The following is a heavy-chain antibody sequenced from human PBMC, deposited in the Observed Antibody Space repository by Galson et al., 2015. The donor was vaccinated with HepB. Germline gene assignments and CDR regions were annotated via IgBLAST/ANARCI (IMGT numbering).Heavy chain of an antibody. CDR1: GGTFSSYA. Sequence: SVKVSCKASGGTFSSYAISWVRQAPGQGLEWMGGIIPIFGTANYAQKSQGRVTITADESTSTAYMELSSLRSEDTAVYYCARVDYAQYGDHLYNWFDPWGQGTLVTVSS. J-gene: IGHJ5*02. CDR2: IIPIFGTA. D-gene: IGHD4-17*01. V-gene: IGHV1-69*13. CDR3: ARVDYAQYGDHLYNWFDP.